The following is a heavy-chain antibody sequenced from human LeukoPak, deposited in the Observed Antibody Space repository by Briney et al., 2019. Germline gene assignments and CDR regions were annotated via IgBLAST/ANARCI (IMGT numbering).Heavy chain of an antibody. V-gene: IGHV3-23*01. CDR3: AKNRGSTGWSDY. J-gene: IGHJ4*02. CDR2: ISGSGSST. Sequence: GGSLRLSCVTSGFTFSSYAMSWVRQAPGKGLEWVSSISGSGSSTYDADSVKGRFTISRDNSKNTLDLQMNRLRADDTAVYYCAKNRGSTGWSDYWGQGTLVTVSS. CDR1: GFTFSSYA. D-gene: IGHD6-19*01.